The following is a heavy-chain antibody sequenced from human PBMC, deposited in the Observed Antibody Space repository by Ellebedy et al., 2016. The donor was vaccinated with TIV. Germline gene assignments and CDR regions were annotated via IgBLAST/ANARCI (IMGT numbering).Heavy chain of an antibody. CDR3: ARGVLSGY. J-gene: IGHJ4*02. Sequence: PGGSLRLFCAASGFTVSTNYISWVRQAPGKGLEWVLVIYSGGSTYYADSVKGRFTISRDNSKNTVYLQMNSLRSEDTAVYYCARGVLSGYWGQGTLVTVSS. D-gene: IGHD2/OR15-2a*01. V-gene: IGHV3-66*01. CDR1: GFTVSTNY. CDR2: IYSGGST.